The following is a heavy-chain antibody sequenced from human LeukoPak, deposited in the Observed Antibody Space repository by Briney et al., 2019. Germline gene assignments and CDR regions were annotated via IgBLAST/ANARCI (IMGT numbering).Heavy chain of an antibody. V-gene: IGHV4-34*01. J-gene: IGHJ4*02. CDR1: GETFIHNF. CDR2: INHSGST. D-gene: IGHD6-19*01. Sequence: SETLSLTYAVYGETFIHNFWTWIRQPPGKGLEWIGQINHSGSTYYNPSLKSRVTFLVDTSKNQFSLKLTSVTAADTAVYYCARAMPYFYGSIAVPGTIDYWGQGILVTVSS. CDR3: ARAMPYFYGSIAVPGTIDY.